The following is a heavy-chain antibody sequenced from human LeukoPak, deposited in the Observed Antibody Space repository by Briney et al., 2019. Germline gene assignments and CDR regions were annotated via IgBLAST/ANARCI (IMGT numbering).Heavy chain of an antibody. CDR1: GFTFSSYS. Sequence: GGSLRLSCAASGFTFSSYSMNWARQAPGKGLEWVSYISRSSRTIYYADSVKGRFTISRDNAKNSLYLQMNSLRDEDTAVYYCAVFLEWQGATYYGMDVWGQGTTVTDSS. V-gene: IGHV3-48*02. D-gene: IGHD3-3*01. CDR2: ISRSSRTI. CDR3: AVFLEWQGATYYGMDV. J-gene: IGHJ6*02.